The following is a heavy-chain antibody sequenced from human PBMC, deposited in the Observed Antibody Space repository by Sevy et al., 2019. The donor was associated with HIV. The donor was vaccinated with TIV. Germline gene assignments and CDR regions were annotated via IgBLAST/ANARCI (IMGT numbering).Heavy chain of an antibody. D-gene: IGHD5-18*01. J-gene: IGHJ6*02. Sequence: GGSLRLSCAASGFTFSSYGMHWVRQAPGKGLEWVAVISYDGSNKYYADSVKGRFTISRDNSKNTLYLQMNSLRAEDTAVYYCAKDIPIQLWPCSYYYGMDLWGQGTTVTVS. CDR2: ISYDGSNK. CDR3: AKDIPIQLWPCSYYYGMDL. V-gene: IGHV3-30*18. CDR1: GFTFSSYG.